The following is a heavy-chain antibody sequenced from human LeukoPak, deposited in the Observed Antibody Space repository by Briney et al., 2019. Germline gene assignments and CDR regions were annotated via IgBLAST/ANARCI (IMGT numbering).Heavy chain of an antibody. D-gene: IGHD3-10*01. Sequence: PGGSLRLSCAASGFTFSSYAMSWVRQAPGKGLEWVSAISGSGGSTYYADSVKGRFTISRDNSKNTLYLQMNSLRAEDTAVYYCAKAVLLWYEYYIDYWGQGTLVTVSS. CDR3: AKAVLLWYEYYIDY. CDR2: ISGSGGST. J-gene: IGHJ4*02. V-gene: IGHV3-23*01. CDR1: GFTFSSYA.